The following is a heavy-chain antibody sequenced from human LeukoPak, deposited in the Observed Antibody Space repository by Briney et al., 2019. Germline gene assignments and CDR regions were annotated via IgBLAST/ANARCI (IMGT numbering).Heavy chain of an antibody. CDR1: GFSFSEYW. CDR2: VKQGEREK. Sequence: GSLRLSCEGSGFSFSEYWMSWVRQAPGKGLEWVASVKQGEREKYHVDSVKGRFDTSRADAKNSLYLQMNTLRSDDTALYYCASYYGINWVIGYWGQGTLVTVSS. D-gene: IGHD4-17*01. J-gene: IGHJ4*02. V-gene: IGHV3-7*01. CDR3: ASYYGINWVIGY.